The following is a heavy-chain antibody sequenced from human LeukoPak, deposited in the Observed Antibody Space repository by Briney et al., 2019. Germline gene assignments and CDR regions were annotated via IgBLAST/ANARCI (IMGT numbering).Heavy chain of an antibody. CDR2: IKQDGSEK. J-gene: IGHJ4*02. CDR1: GFTFSSYW. D-gene: IGHD6-13*01. CDR3: ARESGQIAAREGH. Sequence: SGGSLRLSCAASGFTFSSYWMSWVRQAPGKGLEWVANIKQDGSEKYYVDSVKGRFTISRDNAKNSLYLQMNSLRAEDTAVYYCARESGQIAAREGHWGQGTLVTVSS. V-gene: IGHV3-7*01.